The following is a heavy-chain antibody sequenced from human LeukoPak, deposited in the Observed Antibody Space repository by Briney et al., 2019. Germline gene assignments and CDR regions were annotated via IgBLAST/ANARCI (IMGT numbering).Heavy chain of an antibody. CDR2: ISYDGPNK. J-gene: IGHJ4*02. CDR1: GFTFSSYA. V-gene: IGHV3-30*04. D-gene: IGHD6-19*01. Sequence: GGSLRLSCAASGFTFSSYAMHWVRRAPGKGLEWVAVISYDGPNKNYADSVKGRFTISRDNSKNTLCLQMNSLRAEDTAVYYCARGVRIAVAGNIDYWGQGTLVTVSS. CDR3: ARGVRIAVAGNIDY.